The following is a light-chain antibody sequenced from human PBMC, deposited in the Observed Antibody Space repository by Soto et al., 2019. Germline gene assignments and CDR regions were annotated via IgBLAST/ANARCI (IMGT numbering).Light chain of an antibody. CDR2: DAS. J-gene: IGKJ1*01. CDR3: QQYNSYSWT. Sequence: IQLTQSPSSLSASVGDRVTITCRASQSISSWLAWYQQKPGKAPKLLIYDASSLESGVPSRFSGSGSGTEFTLTISSLQPDDFASYYCQQYNSYSWTFGQGTKVDI. V-gene: IGKV1-5*01. CDR1: QSISSW.